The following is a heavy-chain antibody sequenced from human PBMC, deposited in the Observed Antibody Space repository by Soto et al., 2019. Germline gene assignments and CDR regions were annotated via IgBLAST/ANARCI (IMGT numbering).Heavy chain of an antibody. Sequence: QVQLVESGGGLVKPGGSLRLSCAASGFTFSDYYMSWIRQAPGKGLEWVSYISSSGSTIYYVDSVKGRFTISRDNAKNSLYLRMNSLRGEDTAVYYCARGMARYCSSSSCSPFDYWGQGTLVTVSS. V-gene: IGHV3-11*01. CDR1: GFTFSDYY. D-gene: IGHD2-2*01. CDR3: ARGMARYCSSSSCSPFDY. J-gene: IGHJ4*02. CDR2: ISSSGSTI.